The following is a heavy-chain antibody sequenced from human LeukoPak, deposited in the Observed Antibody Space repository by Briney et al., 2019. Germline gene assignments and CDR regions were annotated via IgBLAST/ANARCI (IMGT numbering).Heavy chain of an antibody. J-gene: IGHJ4*02. CDR2: IGGSNGIT. D-gene: IGHD6-19*01. V-gene: IGHV3-23*01. CDR3: ARDRTEGWYFDY. Sequence: GGSLRLSCAASRFTFNSYAMSWVRQAPGKGLEWVSVIGGSNGITFYVGSVKGRFTISRDNSKNMLYLQMNSLRAEDTAVYYCARDRTEGWYFDYWGQGTLVTVSS. CDR1: RFTFNSYA.